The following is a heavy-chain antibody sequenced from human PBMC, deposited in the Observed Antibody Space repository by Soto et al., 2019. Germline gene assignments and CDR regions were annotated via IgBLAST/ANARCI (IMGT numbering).Heavy chain of an antibody. Sequence: QVQLVESGGGVVQPVRSLRLSCAASGFTFSSYGMHWVRQAPGKGLEWVAVISYDGSNKYYADSVKGRFTISRDNSKNTLYLQMNSLRAEDTAVYYCAKVGPLGGWYFDYWGQGTLVTVSS. J-gene: IGHJ4*02. V-gene: IGHV3-30*18. CDR1: GFTFSSYG. CDR2: ISYDGSNK. CDR3: AKVGPLGGWYFDY. D-gene: IGHD6-19*01.